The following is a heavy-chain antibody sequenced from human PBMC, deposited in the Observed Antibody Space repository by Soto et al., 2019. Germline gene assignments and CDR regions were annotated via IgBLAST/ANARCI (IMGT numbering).Heavy chain of an antibody. Sequence: PGGSLRLRCAASGCTFSSDAMSLVRQAPGKGLEWVSAISGSGGSTYYADSVKGRFTISRDNSKNTLYLQMNSLRAEDTAVYYCAKAIVGDTRSGNDYWGQGTLVTVSS. CDR1: GCTFSSDA. CDR2: ISGSGGST. D-gene: IGHD1-26*01. J-gene: IGHJ4*02. V-gene: IGHV3-23*01. CDR3: AKAIVGDTRSGNDY.